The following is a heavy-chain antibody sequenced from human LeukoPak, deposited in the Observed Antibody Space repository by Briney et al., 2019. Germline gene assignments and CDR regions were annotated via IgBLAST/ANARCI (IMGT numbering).Heavy chain of an antibody. V-gene: IGHV1-2*02. J-gene: IGHJ4*02. D-gene: IGHD5-18*01. CDR3: ARDLPGSGYSYGYGFDY. CDR2: INPNSGGT. Sequence: GASVKVSCKASGYTFTGYYMHWVRQAPGKGLEWMGWINPNSGGTNYAQKLQGRVTMTTDTSTSTAYMELRSLRSDDTAVYYCARDLPGSGYSYGYGFDYWGQGTLVTVSS. CDR1: GYTFTGYY.